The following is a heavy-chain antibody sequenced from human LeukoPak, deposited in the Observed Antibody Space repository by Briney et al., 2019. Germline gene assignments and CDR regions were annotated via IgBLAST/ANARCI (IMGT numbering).Heavy chain of an antibody. CDR2: IEQDGRET. V-gene: IGHV3-7*03. J-gene: IGHJ6*02. Sequence: GGSLRLSCAASGFTFRSYWMSWVRQAPGKGLEWVANIEQDGRETYYVDSVKGRFTVSRDNAKNSLYLHMNSLRAEDSAMYYCARDTKAGTYHYGMDVWGQGTTVTVPS. CDR3: ARDTKAGTYHYGMDV. CDR1: GFTFRSYW. D-gene: IGHD6-19*01.